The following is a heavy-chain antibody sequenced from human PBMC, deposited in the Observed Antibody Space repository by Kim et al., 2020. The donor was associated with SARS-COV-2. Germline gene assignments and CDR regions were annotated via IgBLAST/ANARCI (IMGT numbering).Heavy chain of an antibody. V-gene: IGHV3-21*01. D-gene: IGHD2-2*01. CDR2: ISSSSSYI. J-gene: IGHJ6*02. CDR3: ALTVVPAALGFPYYYYYGMDV. Sequence: GGSLRLSCAASGFTFSSYSMNWVRQAPGKGLEWVSSISSSSSYIYYADSVKGRFTISRDNAKNSLYLQMNSLRAEDTAVYYCALTVVPAALGFPYYYYYGMDVWGQGTTVTVSS. CDR1: GFTFSSYS.